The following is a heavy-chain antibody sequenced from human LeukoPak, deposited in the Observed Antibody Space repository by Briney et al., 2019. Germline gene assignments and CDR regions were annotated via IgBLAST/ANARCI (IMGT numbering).Heavy chain of an antibody. CDR2: ISGSGGST. J-gene: IGHJ5*02. CDR1: GFTFSSYA. V-gene: IGHV3-23*01. D-gene: IGHD3-22*01. Sequence: PGGSLRLSCAASGFTFSSYAMSWVRQAPGKGLEWVSAISGSGGSTYYADSVKGRFTISRDNSKNTLYLQMNSLRAEDTAVYYCAKAMTIRYYYEFRSGNWFDPWGQGTLVTVSS. CDR3: AKAMTIRYYYEFRSGNWFDP.